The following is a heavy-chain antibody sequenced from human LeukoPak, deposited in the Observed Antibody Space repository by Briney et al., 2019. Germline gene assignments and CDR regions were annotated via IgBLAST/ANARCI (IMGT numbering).Heavy chain of an antibody. CDR2: IYYSGST. J-gene: IGHJ4*02. CDR1: GGSISSSSYY. V-gene: IGHV4-39*01. Sequence: PSETQSLTCTVSGGSISSSSYYWGWIRQPPGKGLEWIGSIYYSGSTYYNPSLKSRVTISVDTSKNQFSLKLSSVTAADTAVYYCARLFGNSDFDYWGQGTLVTVSS. CDR3: ARLFGNSDFDY. D-gene: IGHD4-23*01.